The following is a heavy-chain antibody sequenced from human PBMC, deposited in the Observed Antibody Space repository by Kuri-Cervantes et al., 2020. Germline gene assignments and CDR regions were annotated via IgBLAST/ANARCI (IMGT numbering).Heavy chain of an antibody. J-gene: IGHJ4*02. V-gene: IGHV3-48*01. CDR1: GFTFSTYS. CDR2: ISSSSSTI. D-gene: IGHD5-24*01. CDR3: ASAGFEMAKIYYFDF. Sequence: ESLKISCAASGFTFSTYSMNWVRQAPGKGLEWVSYISSSSSTIYHADSAKGRFTISRDNSKNTLYLQMNSLRAEDTAVYDCASAGFEMAKIYYFDFWGQGTMVTVSS.